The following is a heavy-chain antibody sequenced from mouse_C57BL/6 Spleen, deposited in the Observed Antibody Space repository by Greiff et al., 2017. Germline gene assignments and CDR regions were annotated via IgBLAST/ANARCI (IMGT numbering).Heavy chain of an antibody. D-gene: IGHD2-3*01. Sequence: EVQLQESGGGLVQPGGSMKLSCVASGFTFSNYWMNWVRQSPEKGLEWVAQIRLKSDNYATHYAESVKGRFTISRDDSKSSVYLQMNNLRAEDTGIYYCTDDGYYVAYWGQGTLVTVSA. J-gene: IGHJ3*01. CDR1: GFTFSNYW. CDR2: IRLKSDNYAT. V-gene: IGHV6-3*01. CDR3: TDDGYYVAY.